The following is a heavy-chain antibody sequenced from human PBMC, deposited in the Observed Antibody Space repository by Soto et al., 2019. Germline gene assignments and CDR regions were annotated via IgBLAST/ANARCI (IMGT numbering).Heavy chain of an antibody. CDR2: IYYRGST. CDR1: GCSISGYY. Sequence: SDTLSLTCTFSGCSISGYYLSWIRQPPGKGLEWIGYIYYRGSTNYNPSLKSRVTISVDTSKNQFSLKLSSVTAADTAVYYCARTYYDILTGWGMDVWGQGTKVTVSS. CDR3: ARTYYDILTGWGMDV. V-gene: IGHV4-59*01. J-gene: IGHJ6*02. D-gene: IGHD3-9*01.